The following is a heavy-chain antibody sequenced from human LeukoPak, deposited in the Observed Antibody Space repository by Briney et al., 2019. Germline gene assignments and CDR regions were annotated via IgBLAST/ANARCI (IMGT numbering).Heavy chain of an antibody. Sequence: GGSLRLSCAASGFTISSYWMSWVRQTPGKGLEWVANIKEDGSENNYVDSVKGRFTISRENAKNSLYLQMNSLRAEDTAVYYCARDRGYSTFDYWGQGTLVTVSS. D-gene: IGHD4-23*01. CDR3: ARDRGYSTFDY. CDR1: GFTISSYW. V-gene: IGHV3-7*01. J-gene: IGHJ4*02. CDR2: IKEDGSEN.